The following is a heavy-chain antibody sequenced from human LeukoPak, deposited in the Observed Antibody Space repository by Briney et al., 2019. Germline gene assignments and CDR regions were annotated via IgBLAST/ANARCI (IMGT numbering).Heavy chain of an antibody. D-gene: IGHD2-15*01. CDR1: GGTFNNYA. V-gene: IGHV1-8*03. J-gene: IGHJ4*02. CDR2: MNPNSGNT. Sequence: GASVKVSCKASGGTFNNYAINWVRQATGQGLEWMGWMNPNSGNTGYAQKFQGRVTITRNTSISTAYMELSSLRSEDTAVYYCARAGYCSGGSCYRRFKTLGYWGQGTLVTVSS. CDR3: ARAGYCSGGSCYRRFKTLGY.